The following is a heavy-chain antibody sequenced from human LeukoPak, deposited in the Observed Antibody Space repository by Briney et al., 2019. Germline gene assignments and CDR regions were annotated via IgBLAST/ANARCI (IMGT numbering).Heavy chain of an antibody. J-gene: IGHJ4*02. CDR2: INTYNGNA. CDR3: ARDCNSGNCYSDS. CDR1: GYTFTTYA. V-gene: IGHV1-18*01. D-gene: IGHD2/OR15-2a*01. Sequence: GASVKVSCKASGYTFTTYAISWVRQAPGQGLEWMGWINTYNGNANSAQKFQDRVTMTRDTSTSTAYMDLRRLRSDDTAVYYCARDCNSGNCYSDSWGQGTLVTVSS.